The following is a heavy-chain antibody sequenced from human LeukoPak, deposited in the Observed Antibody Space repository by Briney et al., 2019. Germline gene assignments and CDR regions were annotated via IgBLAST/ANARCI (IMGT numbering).Heavy chain of an antibody. V-gene: IGHV1-2*02. J-gene: IGHJ4*02. D-gene: IGHD2-15*01. Sequence: ASVEVSCRASGYTFTGNYIHWVRQAPGQGLEWVGWINPKDGRTNYAQRFQDRATMTRDTSISTAYMDLSSLRSDDTAVYYCARVIGGSSGDFWGQGTLVTVSS. CDR3: ARVIGGSSGDF. CDR2: INPKDGRT. CDR1: GYTFTGNY.